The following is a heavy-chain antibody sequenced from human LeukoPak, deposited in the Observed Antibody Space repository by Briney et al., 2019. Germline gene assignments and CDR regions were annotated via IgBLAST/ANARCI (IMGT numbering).Heavy chain of an antibody. CDR3: AKDLRPDGVDNFDH. J-gene: IGHJ4*02. CDR1: GFNFNSYT. Sequence: GGSLRLSCAASGFNFNSYTMNWVRQAPGKGLQWVANILASGSPTYYADSVKGWFIISRDNSKNTVYLQMNSLRVEDTAIYYCAKDLRPDGVDNFDHWGQGILVTVSS. V-gene: IGHV3-23*01. CDR2: ILASGSPT. D-gene: IGHD2-8*01.